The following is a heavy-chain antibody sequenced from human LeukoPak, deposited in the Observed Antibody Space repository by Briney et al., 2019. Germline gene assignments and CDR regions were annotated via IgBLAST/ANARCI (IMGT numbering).Heavy chain of an antibody. V-gene: IGHV1-69*06. CDR3: ARDYSRVRGGYFDY. D-gene: IGHD4-11*01. CDR2: IIPIFGTA. Sequence: ASVKVSCKASGGTFSSYAISWVRQAPVQGLEWMGGIIPIFGTANYAQKFQGRVTITADKSTSTAYMELSSLRSEDTAVYYCARDYSRVRGGYFDYWGQGTLVTVSS. J-gene: IGHJ4*02. CDR1: GGTFSSYA.